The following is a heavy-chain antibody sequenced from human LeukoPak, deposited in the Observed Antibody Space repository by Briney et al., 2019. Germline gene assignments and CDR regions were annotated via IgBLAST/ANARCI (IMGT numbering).Heavy chain of an antibody. J-gene: IGHJ5*02. V-gene: IGHV1-2*06. D-gene: IGHD3-22*01. CDR3: GCDSSGYYHNNWFDP. CDR1: GYTFTGYY. CDR2: INPNSGGT. Sequence: ASVKVSCKASGYTFTGYYMHWVRQAPGQGLEWMGRINPNSGGTNYAQKFQGRVTMTRDTSISTAYMELSRLRSDDTAVYYCGCDSSGYYHNNWFDPWGQGTLVTVSS.